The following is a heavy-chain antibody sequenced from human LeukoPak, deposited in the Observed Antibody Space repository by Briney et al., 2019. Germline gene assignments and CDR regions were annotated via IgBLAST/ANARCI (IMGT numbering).Heavy chain of an antibody. CDR1: GFAFSSYW. D-gene: IGHD3-3*01. V-gene: IGHV3-7*03. J-gene: IGHJ4*02. Sequence: GGSLRLSCAASGFAFSSYWMSWVRQAPGKGLEWVANIKQDGSEKYYVDSVKGRFTISRDNAKNSLYLQMNSLRAEDTAVYYCARSAKRDFWSGYSGTFDYWGQGTLVTVSS. CDR3: ARSAKRDFWSGYSGTFDY. CDR2: IKQDGSEK.